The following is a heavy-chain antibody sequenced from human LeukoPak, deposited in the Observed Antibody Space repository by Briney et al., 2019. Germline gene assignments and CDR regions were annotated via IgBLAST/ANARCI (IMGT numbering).Heavy chain of an antibody. J-gene: IGHJ6*03. CDR3: AGGARGVFSYYYYMDV. D-gene: IGHD3-16*01. Sequence: ASVKVSCKASGYTFTGYYMHWVRQAPGQGLEWMGWINPNSGGTNYAQKFQGRVTMTRDTSISTAYMELSRLRSDDTAVYYCAGGARGVFSYYYYMDVWGKGTTVTISS. V-gene: IGHV1-2*02. CDR1: GYTFTGYY. CDR2: INPNSGGT.